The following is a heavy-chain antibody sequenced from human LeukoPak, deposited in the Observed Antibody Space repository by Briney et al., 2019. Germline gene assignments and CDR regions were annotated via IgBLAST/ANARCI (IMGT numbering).Heavy chain of an antibody. Sequence: TGGSLRLSCPASGFTFSSYAMSWVRQAPGKGLEWVSSIGGSGGSTSYADSVKGRFTISRDNSDNTLYLQMNSLRVGDTAVYYCAKACYGDFKYFDYWGQGTLVTVSS. CDR2: IGGSGGST. J-gene: IGHJ4*02. V-gene: IGHV3-23*01. CDR3: AKACYGDFKYFDY. D-gene: IGHD4-17*01. CDR1: GFTFSSYA.